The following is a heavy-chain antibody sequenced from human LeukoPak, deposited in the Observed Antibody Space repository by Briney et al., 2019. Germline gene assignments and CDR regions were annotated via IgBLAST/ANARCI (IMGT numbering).Heavy chain of an antibody. CDR2: IKQDGSEK. CDR3: AEVEIQLWLNRLDY. D-gene: IGHD5-18*01. V-gene: IGHV3-7*03. Sequence: GGSLRLSCAASGFTFSSYWMSWVRQAPRKGLEWVANIKQDGSEKYYVDFVKGRFTISRDNAKNSLYLQMNSLRAEDTAVYYCAEVEIQLWLNRLDYWGQGTLVTVSS. J-gene: IGHJ4*02. CDR1: GFTFSSYW.